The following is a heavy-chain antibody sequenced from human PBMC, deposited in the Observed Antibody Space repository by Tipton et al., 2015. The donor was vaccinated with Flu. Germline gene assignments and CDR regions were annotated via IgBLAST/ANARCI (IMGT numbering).Heavy chain of an antibody. J-gene: IGHJ3*01. Sequence: SLRLSCAASGFTFSSYWMTWVRQAPGKGLEWVANIKQDGSVKYYVDSVKGRFTISRDNAKNSLYLQMSSLRAEDMAVYYCARGIASAASTWGQGTMVTVSS. D-gene: IGHD2-2*01. V-gene: IGHV3-7*03. CDR3: ARGIASAAST. CDR2: IKQDGSVK. CDR1: GFTFSSYW.